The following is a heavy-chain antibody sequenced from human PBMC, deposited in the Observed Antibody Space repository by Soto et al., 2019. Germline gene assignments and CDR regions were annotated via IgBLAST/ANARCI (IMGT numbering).Heavy chain of an antibody. V-gene: IGHV1-18*01. Sequence: QVQLIQSGPEVKKPGASVKVSCKASGHTFNPFGISWVRQAPGQGLEWMGWISAHNGNTNYAQRFRGRVLMTTDTSTSTVNMELRSLRSDDTAVYYCVREWGRVATENYDHWGQGTLVTVSS. D-gene: IGHD1-26*01. J-gene: IGHJ4*02. CDR2: ISAHNGNT. CDR3: VREWGRVATENYDH. CDR1: GHTFNPFG.